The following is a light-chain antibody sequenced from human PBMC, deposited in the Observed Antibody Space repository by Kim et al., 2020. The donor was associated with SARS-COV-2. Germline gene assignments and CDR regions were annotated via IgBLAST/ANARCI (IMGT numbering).Light chain of an antibody. CDR2: AAS. CDR1: QSISSH. CDR3: QQSYITPFT. J-gene: IGKJ3*01. V-gene: IGKV1-39*01. Sequence: DIQMTQSPSSLSASVGDRVTITCRTTQSISSHLNWYQQKPGRAPKLLISAASTLQGGVPSRFSGSGSETDFTLTISSLQPEDFATYFCQQSYITPFTFGPGTKGYIK.